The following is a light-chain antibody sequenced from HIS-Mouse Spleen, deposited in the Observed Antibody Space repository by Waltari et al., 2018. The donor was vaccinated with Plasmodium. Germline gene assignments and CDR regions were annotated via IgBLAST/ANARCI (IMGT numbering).Light chain of an antibody. CDR2: DAS. J-gene: IGKJ1*01. CDR1: QSVSSY. CDR3: QQRSNWPWT. Sequence: EIVLTQSPATLSLSPGERATLSCRASQSVSSYLAWYQQKPGQAPRLLIYDASERATGIPARFSGSGSGTDFTLTISSLEPEDFAVYYCQQRSNWPWTFGQGTKVEIK. V-gene: IGKV3-11*01.